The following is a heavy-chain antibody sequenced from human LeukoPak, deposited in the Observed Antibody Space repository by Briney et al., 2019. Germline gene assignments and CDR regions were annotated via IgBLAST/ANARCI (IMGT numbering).Heavy chain of an antibody. CDR1: GGSISSGGYY. J-gene: IGHJ4*02. D-gene: IGHD3-3*01. V-gene: IGHV4-31*03. Sequence: TPSETLSLTCTVSGGSISSGGYYWSWIRQHPGKGLEWIGYIYYSGSTYYNPSLKSRVTISVDTSKNQFSLKLSSVTAADTAVYYCASGRSYYDFWSGPPPWYFDYWGQGTLVTVSS. CDR2: IYYSGST. CDR3: ASGRSYYDFWSGPPPWYFDY.